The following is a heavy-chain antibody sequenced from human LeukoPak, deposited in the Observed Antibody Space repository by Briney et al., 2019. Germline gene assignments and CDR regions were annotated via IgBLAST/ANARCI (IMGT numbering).Heavy chain of an antibody. J-gene: IGHJ1*01. D-gene: IGHD6-19*01. CDR3: ARVDSGSACAS. Sequence: PGGSLRLSCAASGFTFSTYAMNWVRQAPGKGLEFVSAISRNGRNTYYGNSVKGRFTISRDISKNTLHLQMGSLRPEDMAVYYCARVDSGSACASWGQGILVTVSS. V-gene: IGHV3-64*01. CDR1: GFTFSTYA. CDR2: ISRNGRNT.